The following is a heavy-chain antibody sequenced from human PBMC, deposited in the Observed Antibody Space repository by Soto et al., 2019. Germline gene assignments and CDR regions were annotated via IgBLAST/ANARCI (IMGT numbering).Heavy chain of an antibody. V-gene: IGHV2-5*02. CDR3: AHSWASSDYIWGSYRADFDY. CDR1: GFSLSTSGVG. D-gene: IGHD3-16*02. Sequence: SGPTLVHPTQTLTLTCTFSGFSLSTSGVGVGCIRQPPGKALEWLALIYWGDDKRYSPSLKSRLTITKDTSKNQVVLTMTNMDPVDTATYYCAHSWASSDYIWGSYRADFDYWGQGTLVTVSS. J-gene: IGHJ4*02. CDR2: IYWGDDK.